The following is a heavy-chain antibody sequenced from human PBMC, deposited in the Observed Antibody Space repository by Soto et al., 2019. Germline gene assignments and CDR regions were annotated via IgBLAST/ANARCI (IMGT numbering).Heavy chain of an antibody. CDR1: GGSISSYY. CDR2: ISTTETT. Sequence: SETLSLTCTVSGGSISSYYWSWIRQPAGKGLEWIGRISTTETTNYNPSLKSRVSMSLDTSKSQVSLKLSSVTAADAAVYYCAGNIAAAGRRYYGMDVWGQGTTVTVSS. V-gene: IGHV4-4*07. CDR3: AGNIAAAGRRYYGMDV. D-gene: IGHD6-13*01. J-gene: IGHJ6*02.